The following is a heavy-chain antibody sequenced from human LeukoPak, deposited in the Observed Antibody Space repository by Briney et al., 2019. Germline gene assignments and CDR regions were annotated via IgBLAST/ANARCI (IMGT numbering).Heavy chain of an antibody. D-gene: IGHD6-13*01. Sequence: GGSLRLSCAASGFTFSSYGMHWVRQAPGKGLEWVAFIRYDGSNKYYADSVKGRFTISRDNSKNTLYLQVNSLRAEDTAVYYCAKAPAARIAAAGTGGDYWGQGTLVTVSS. J-gene: IGHJ4*02. CDR2: IRYDGSNK. V-gene: IGHV3-30*02. CDR3: AKAPAARIAAAGTGGDY. CDR1: GFTFSSYG.